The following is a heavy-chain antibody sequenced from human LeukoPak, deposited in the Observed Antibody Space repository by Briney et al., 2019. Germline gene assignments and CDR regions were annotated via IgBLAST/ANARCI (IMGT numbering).Heavy chain of an antibody. CDR3: ARQGGYCSSTSCYMGPPDY. CDR2: IYPADSTA. J-gene: IGHJ4*02. CDR1: GYSFTTYW. V-gene: IGHV5-51*01. Sequence: PGESLKISCKASGYSFTTYWIGWVRQMPGKGLEWMGIIYPADSTAHYSPSFRGQVTISADKSISTAYLQWSSLKASDTAMYYCARQGGYCSSTSCYMGPPDYWGQGTLVTVSS. D-gene: IGHD2-2*02.